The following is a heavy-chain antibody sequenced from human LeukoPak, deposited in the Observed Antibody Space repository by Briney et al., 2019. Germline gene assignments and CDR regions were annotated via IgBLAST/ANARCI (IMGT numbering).Heavy chain of an antibody. Sequence: NPSETLSLTCAVYGGSFSGYCWSWIRQPPGKGLEWIGEISHSGSTNYNPSLKSRVTISVDTSKNQFSLKLSSVTAADTAVYYCARARRGSTSSPFRSSIAARNYFDYWGQGTLVTVSS. V-gene: IGHV4-34*01. CDR3: ARARRGSTSSPFRSSIAARNYFDY. D-gene: IGHD6-6*01. CDR1: GGSFSGYC. J-gene: IGHJ4*02. CDR2: ISHSGST.